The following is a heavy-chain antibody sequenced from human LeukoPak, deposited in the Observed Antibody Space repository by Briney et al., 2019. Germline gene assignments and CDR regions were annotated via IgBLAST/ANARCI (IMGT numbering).Heavy chain of an antibody. V-gene: IGHV1-46*01. D-gene: IGHD6-13*01. J-gene: IGHJ3*02. CDR3: ARHLPYTSSWFDAFDI. CDR1: GDTFTSYY. CDR2: INPSGVST. Sequence: ASGKVSCKASGDTFTSYYMHWVRQAPGQGLEWMGIINPSGVSTSYAQKFQGRVTMTRDTSTSTVYMERRSLRSEDTAVYYCARHLPYTSSWFDAFDIWAQGPMVPVSS.